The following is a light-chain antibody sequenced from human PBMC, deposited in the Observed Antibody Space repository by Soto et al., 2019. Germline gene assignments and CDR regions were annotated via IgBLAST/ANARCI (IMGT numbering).Light chain of an antibody. J-gene: IGKJ1*01. CDR1: QSIRKY. CDR3: QQSGNTPPWT. CDR2: AAS. V-gene: IGKV1-39*01. Sequence: DIHMTQSPSSLSASVVERVIITCRASQSIRKYLNWYQHKPGKVPTLLIYAASSLQSGVPSRFSGSGSGTEFTLTITSLQPEDFATYYCQQSGNTPPWTFGQGTKVDIK.